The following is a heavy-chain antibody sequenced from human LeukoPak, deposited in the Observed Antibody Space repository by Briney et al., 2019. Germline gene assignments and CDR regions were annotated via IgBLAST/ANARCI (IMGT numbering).Heavy chain of an antibody. CDR1: GFTFSDFG. J-gene: IGHJ4*02. V-gene: IGHV3-30*02. CDR3: AKDRDDYGNDC. D-gene: IGHD4-11*01. CDR2: IRSDGSSK. Sequence: GGSLRLSCAASGFTFSDFGIHWIRQAPGKGLEWVALIRSDGSSKYYADSVKGRFTISRDNSKNTLYLQMHSLRVEDTAVYYCAKDRDDYGNDCWGQGILVTVST.